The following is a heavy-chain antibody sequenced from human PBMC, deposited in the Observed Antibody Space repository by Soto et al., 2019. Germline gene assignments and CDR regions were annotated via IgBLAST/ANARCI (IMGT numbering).Heavy chain of an antibody. CDR1: GFTFSIYT. J-gene: IGHJ4*02. CDR2: ISSGSSYR. Sequence: DVQLVESGGGLVKPGGSLRLSCPASGFTFSIYTMNWVRQAPGKGLEWVSSISSGSSYRYYADSVEGRFTISRDDAKNSLYLQMSSLRAEDTAVYYCARDAYYYDSRGSLYFDYWGQGSLVTVSS. D-gene: IGHD3-22*01. CDR3: ARDAYYYDSRGSLYFDY. V-gene: IGHV3-21*02.